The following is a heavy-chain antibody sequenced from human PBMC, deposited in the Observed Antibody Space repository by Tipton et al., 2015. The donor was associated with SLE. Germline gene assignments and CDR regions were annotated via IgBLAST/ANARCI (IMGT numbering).Heavy chain of an antibody. D-gene: IGHD6-19*01. CDR3: ARDVGDSSGSYFDY. J-gene: IGHJ4*02. CDR2: IHHSGSA. CDR1: GGSISSSNW. Sequence: TLSLTCAVSGGSISSSNWWSWVRQPPGKGLEWIGEIHHSGSANYNPSLKSRVTISVDRSKNQFSLKLSSVTAADTAVYYCARDVGDSSGSYFDYWGQGTLVTVSS. V-gene: IGHV4-4*02.